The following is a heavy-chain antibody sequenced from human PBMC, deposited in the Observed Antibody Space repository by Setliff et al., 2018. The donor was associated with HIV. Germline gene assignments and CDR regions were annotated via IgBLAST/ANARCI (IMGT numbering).Heavy chain of an antibody. CDR3: ARGNIDYWTGYYSRSGYFYYMDV. Sequence: TLSLTCTVTGGSISGNYYWTWIRQHPGKGLEWIGYFYYRGTTYYTPSLKSRVTISVDSSKNQFSLKLTSVTAADTAVYYCARGNIDYWTGYYSRSGYFYYMDVWGRGTTVTVSS. V-gene: IGHV4-31*03. J-gene: IGHJ6*03. CDR2: FYYRGTT. CDR1: GGSISGNYY. D-gene: IGHD3-3*01.